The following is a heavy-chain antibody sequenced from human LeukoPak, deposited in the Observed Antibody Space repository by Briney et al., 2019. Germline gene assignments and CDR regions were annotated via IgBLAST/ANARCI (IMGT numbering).Heavy chain of an antibody. Sequence: PGGSLRLSCAASGFTFSTFGMHWVRQAPGKRLEWVAFIRFDGSNEYYADSVKGRFTISRDNSKNTLYLQMNGLRAEDTAVYYCAKSDQRLPDYWGQGTLVTVSS. CDR1: GFTFSTFG. CDR2: IRFDGSNE. CDR3: AKSDQRLPDY. D-gene: IGHD2-2*01. J-gene: IGHJ4*02. V-gene: IGHV3-30*02.